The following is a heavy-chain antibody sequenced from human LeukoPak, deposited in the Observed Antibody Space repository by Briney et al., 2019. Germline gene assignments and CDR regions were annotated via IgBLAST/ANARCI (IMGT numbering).Heavy chain of an antibody. CDR2: ISSSSSYI. Sequence: PGGSLRLSCAASGFTFSIYSMNWVRQAPGKGLEWVSSISSSSSYIYYADSVKGRFTISRDNAKNSLYLQMNSLRAEDTAVYYCAREPTMLTPPAWGQGTLVTVSS. CDR3: AREPTMLTPPA. J-gene: IGHJ4*02. D-gene: IGHD4-23*01. V-gene: IGHV3-21*01. CDR1: GFTFSIYS.